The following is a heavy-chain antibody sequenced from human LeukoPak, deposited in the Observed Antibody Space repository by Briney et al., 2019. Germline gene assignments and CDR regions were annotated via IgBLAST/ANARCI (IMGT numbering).Heavy chain of an antibody. CDR3: ARVSAGSGRYYMDV. V-gene: IGHV4-59*01. CDR1: GGSISSYY. J-gene: IGHJ6*03. D-gene: IGHD6-19*01. CDR2: IYYSGHT. Sequence: SETLSLTCTVSGGSISSYYWSWIRQPPGKGLEWIGYIYYSGHTNQNPSLKSRVTISVDTSKNQFSLKLNSVTAADTAVYYCARVSAGSGRYYMDVWGKGTTVTVSS.